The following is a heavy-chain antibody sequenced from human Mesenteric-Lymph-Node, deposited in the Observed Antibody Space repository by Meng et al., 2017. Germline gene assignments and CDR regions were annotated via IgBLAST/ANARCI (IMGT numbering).Heavy chain of an antibody. D-gene: IGHD6-19*01. CDR1: GFTFGDYA. CDR3: ARDLAVADQPEYFQH. J-gene: IGHJ1*01. Sequence: GESLKISCAASGFTFGDYAMSWVRQAPGKGLEWVGFIRSKAYGGTTEYAASVKGRFTISRDDSKSIAYLQMNSLKTEDTAVYYCARDLAVADQPEYFQHWGQGTLVTVSS. V-gene: IGHV3-49*04. CDR2: IRSKAYGGTT.